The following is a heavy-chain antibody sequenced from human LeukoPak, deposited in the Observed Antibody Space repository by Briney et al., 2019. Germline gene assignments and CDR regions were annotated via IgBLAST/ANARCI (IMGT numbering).Heavy chain of an antibody. V-gene: IGHV3-66*01. J-gene: IGHJ5*02. Sequence: PGGSLRLSCAASGFTVSSNYMSWVRQAPGKGLEWFSVIYSGGSTYYADSVKGRFTISRDNSKNTLYLQMNSLRAEDTAVYYCARERRRRFDPWGQGTLVTVSS. CDR2: IYSGGST. CDR1: GFTVSSNY. CDR3: ARERRRRFDP.